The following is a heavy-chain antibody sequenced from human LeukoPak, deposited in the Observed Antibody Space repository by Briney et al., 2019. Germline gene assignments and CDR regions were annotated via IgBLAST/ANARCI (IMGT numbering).Heavy chain of an antibody. V-gene: IGHV4-30-2*01. CDR1: GGSISSGGYS. CDR3: ARGRVAYCGGDCYSPDAFDI. CDR2: IYHSGST. D-gene: IGHD2-21*02. Sequence: SETLSLTCAVSGGSISSGGYSWSWIRQPPGTGLEWIGYIYHSGSTYYNPSLKSRVTISVDRSKNQFSLKLSSVTAADTAVYYCARGRVAYCGGDCYSPDAFDIWGQGTMVTVSS. J-gene: IGHJ3*02.